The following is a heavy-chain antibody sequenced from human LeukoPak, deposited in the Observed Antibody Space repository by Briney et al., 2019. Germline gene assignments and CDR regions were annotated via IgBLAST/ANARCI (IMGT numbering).Heavy chain of an antibody. J-gene: IGHJ4*02. Sequence: GGSLRLSCEASGFTFSSYWMSWVRQAPGKGLEWVANIKQDGSEKYYVDSVKGRFTISRDNAKNSLYLQMNSLRAEDTAVYYCARDLEAYCGGDCYWGYFDYWGQGTLVTVSS. CDR1: GFTFSSYW. D-gene: IGHD2-21*02. CDR3: ARDLEAYCGGDCYWGYFDY. V-gene: IGHV3-7*01. CDR2: IKQDGSEK.